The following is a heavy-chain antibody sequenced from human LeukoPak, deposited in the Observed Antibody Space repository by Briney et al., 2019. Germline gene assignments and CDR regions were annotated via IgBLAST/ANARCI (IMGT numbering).Heavy chain of an antibody. V-gene: IGHV3-64*01. J-gene: IGHJ4*02. CDR2: ISSNGGST. D-gene: IGHD6-19*01. CDR1: GFTFSSYA. Sequence: GGSLRLSCAASGFTFSSYAMHWVRQAPGKGLEYVSAISSNGGSTHYANSVKGRFTISRDNSKNTLYLQMGSLRAEDMAVYYCARVSSSGWYYFDYWGQGTLVTVSS. CDR3: ARVSSSGWYYFDY.